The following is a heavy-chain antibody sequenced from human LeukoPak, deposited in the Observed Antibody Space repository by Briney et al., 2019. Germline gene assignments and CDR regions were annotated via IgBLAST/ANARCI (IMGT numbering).Heavy chain of an antibody. Sequence: GGSLRLSCAASGFTFSSYNMNWVRQAPGKGLEWVSSISSSSTIYYADSVKGRFTISRDNAKNSLYLQMNSLRAEDTVVYYCARDGGFWSGYGFDYWGQGTLVTVSS. D-gene: IGHD3-3*01. V-gene: IGHV3-69-1*01. CDR3: ARDGGFWSGYGFDY. CDR1: GFTFSSYN. J-gene: IGHJ4*02. CDR2: ISSSSTI.